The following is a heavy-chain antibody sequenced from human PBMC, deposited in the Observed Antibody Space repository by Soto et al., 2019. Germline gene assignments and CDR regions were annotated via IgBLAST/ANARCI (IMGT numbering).Heavy chain of an antibody. CDR3: ARHGGRYCSGGTCYIYWHFDL. D-gene: IGHD2-15*01. CDR2: IYDSGST. J-gene: IGHJ2*01. Sequence: QVQLQESGPGLVKPSETLSLTCTVSGGSISTYYWSWIRQPPGKGLEWIGYIYDSGSTDYNPSLKSRVTISVDTSKNQFSLKLSSVTAADTPVYYCARHGGRYCSGGTCYIYWHFDLWGRGTLVTVSS. V-gene: IGHV4-59*08. CDR1: GGSISTYY.